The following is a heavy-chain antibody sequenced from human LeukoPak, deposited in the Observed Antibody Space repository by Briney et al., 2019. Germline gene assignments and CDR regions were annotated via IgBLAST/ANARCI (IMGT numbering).Heavy chain of an antibody. V-gene: IGHV3-74*01. Sequence: GGSLRLSCGASGFTFSSYWMNWVRQAPGEGLVWVSRMNSDGSSTSYADSVKGRLTISRDNAKKTLYLQMNSLRAEDTAVYYCTRENGGYKGYEDYWGQGTLVTVSS. CDR3: TRENGGYKGYEDY. D-gene: IGHD5-12*01. CDR1: GFTFSSYW. J-gene: IGHJ4*02. CDR2: MNSDGSST.